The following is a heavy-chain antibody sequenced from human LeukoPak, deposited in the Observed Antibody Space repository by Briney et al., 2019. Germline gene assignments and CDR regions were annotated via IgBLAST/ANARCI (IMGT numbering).Heavy chain of an antibody. CDR2: IIPTFGTA. J-gene: IGHJ4*02. CDR3: ARDRGYYYGSGSKYYFDY. CDR1: GGTFSSYA. Sequence: SVKVSCKASGGTFSSYAISWVRQAPGQGLEWMGGIIPTFGTANYAQKFQGRVTITADESTSTAYMELSSLRSEDTAVYYCARDRGYYYGSGSKYYFDYWGQGTLVTVSS. D-gene: IGHD3-10*01. V-gene: IGHV1-69*13.